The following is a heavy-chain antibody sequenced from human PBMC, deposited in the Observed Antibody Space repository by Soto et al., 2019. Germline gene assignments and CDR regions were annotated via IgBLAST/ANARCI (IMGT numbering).Heavy chain of an antibody. D-gene: IGHD6-6*01. CDR1: GASLISGGYY. CDR3: AREMHASIDVFDV. CDR2: FYHTGKT. J-gene: IGHJ3*01. V-gene: IGHV4-31*03. Sequence: QVQLQESGPGLVKPSQTLSLTCTVSGASLISGGYYWTWIRHHPGKGLEWIGYFYHTGKTYYNPSLESRLSISGDTSKNHCSLTLTSVTAADTAVYYCAREMHASIDVFDVWGQGKVVTVSS.